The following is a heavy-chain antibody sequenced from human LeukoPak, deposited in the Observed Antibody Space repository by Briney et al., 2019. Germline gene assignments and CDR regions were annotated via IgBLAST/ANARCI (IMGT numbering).Heavy chain of an antibody. CDR1: GLTVSSNY. V-gene: IGHV3-53*01. CDR3: ARLRDAVAFDV. Sequence: GGTLRCSCAASGLTVSSNYWSWVRQAPGKGLYWVSIIYSDGRTFYPDSVRGRFTISRDSSRNTLYLQMTSRRTEDTAVYYCARLRDAVAFDVWGQGTMVTVSS. CDR2: IYSDGRT. J-gene: IGHJ3*01.